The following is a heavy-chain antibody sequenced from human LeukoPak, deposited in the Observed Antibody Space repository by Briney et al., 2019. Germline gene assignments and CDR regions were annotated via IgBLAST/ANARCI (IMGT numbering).Heavy chain of an antibody. CDR1: GGSFSGYY. Sequence: SETLSLTCAVYGGSFSGYYWSWIRPPPGKGLEWIGEINHSGSTNYNPSLKSRVTISVDTSKNQFALKLSSVTAADTAVYYCARGTGPRLGYYYMDVWGKGTTVTVSS. CDR3: ARGTGPRLGYYYMDV. D-gene: IGHD1-14*01. V-gene: IGHV4-34*01. CDR2: INHSGST. J-gene: IGHJ6*03.